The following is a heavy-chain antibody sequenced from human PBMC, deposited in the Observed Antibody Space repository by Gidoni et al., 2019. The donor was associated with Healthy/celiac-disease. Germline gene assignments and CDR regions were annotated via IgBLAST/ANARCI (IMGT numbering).Heavy chain of an antibody. D-gene: IGHD5-12*01. CDR3: AREETIVATIPEYYFDY. CDR2: ISSSSSYI. CDR1: GFTFSSYS. Sequence: EVQLVESGGGLVKPGGSLRLSCAASGFTFSSYSMNWVRQAPGKGLEWVSSISSSSSYIYYADSVKGRFTISRDNAKNSLYLQMNSLRAEDTAVYYCAREETIVATIPEYYFDYWGQGTLVTVSS. V-gene: IGHV3-21*01. J-gene: IGHJ4*02.